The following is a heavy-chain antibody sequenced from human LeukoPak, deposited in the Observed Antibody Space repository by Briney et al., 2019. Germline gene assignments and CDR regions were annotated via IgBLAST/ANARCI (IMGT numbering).Heavy chain of an antibody. J-gene: IGHJ6*02. Sequence: AGGSLRLSCAASGFTLSSYSMNWVRQAPGKGLEWVSSISSSSSYIYYADSVKGRFTISRDNAKNSLYLQMNSLRAEDTAVYYCARVWDHEYYYGMDVWGQGTTVTVSS. CDR1: GFTLSSYS. V-gene: IGHV3-21*01. CDR3: ARVWDHEYYYGMDV. CDR2: ISSSSSYI. D-gene: IGHD1-26*01.